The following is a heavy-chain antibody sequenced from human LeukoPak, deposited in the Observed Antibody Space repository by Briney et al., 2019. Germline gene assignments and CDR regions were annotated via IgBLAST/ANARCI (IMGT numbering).Heavy chain of an antibody. Sequence: PGRSLRLSCAASGFTFSSYGMHWVRQAPGKGLEWVAVIWYDGSNKYYADSVKGRFTISRDNSKNTLYLQMNSLRAEDTAVYYCARDFYYYGMDVWGQGTTVTVSS. CDR3: ARDFYYYGMDV. J-gene: IGHJ6*02. V-gene: IGHV3-33*01. CDR2: IWYDGSNK. CDR1: GFTFSSYG.